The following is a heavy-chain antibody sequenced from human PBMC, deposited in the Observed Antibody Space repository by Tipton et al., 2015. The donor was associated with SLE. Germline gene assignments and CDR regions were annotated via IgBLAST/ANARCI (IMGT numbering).Heavy chain of an antibody. CDR3: ARRDNDYGDY. D-gene: IGHD5-24*01. V-gene: IGHV4-39*01. CDR1: GGSISSSSYY. CDR2: IYYSGST. Sequence: PSLTCTVSGGSISSSSYYWGWIRQPPGKGLEWIGSIYYSGSTYYNPSLKSRVTISVDTSKNQFSLKLSSVTTADTAVYYCARRDNDYGDYWGQGTLVTVSS. J-gene: IGHJ4*02.